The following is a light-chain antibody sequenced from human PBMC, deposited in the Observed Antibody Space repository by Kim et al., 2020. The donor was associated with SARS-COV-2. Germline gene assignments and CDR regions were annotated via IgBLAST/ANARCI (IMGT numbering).Light chain of an antibody. J-gene: IGLJ3*02. CDR3: YSRESSGNHWV. V-gene: IGLV3-19*01. Sequence: SSELTQDPAVSVALGQTVRITCQGDSLRSYYASWYQQKPGQAPVLIIYGKNNRPSGIPDRFSGSSSGNTASWTITGAQAEDEADYYCYSRESSGNHWVFR. CDR1: SLRSYY. CDR2: GKN.